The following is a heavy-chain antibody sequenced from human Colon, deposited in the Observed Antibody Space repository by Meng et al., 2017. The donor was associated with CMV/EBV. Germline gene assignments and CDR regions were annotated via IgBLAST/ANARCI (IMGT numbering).Heavy chain of an antibody. J-gene: IGHJ5*02. CDR2: INHNGIT. CDR3: ARQIWSGSLYNWFDP. V-gene: IGHV4-34*01. CDR1: GVSLSGYH. Sequence: GPLRLSCAVSGVSLSGYHWSWIRQAPGKDLEWIGDINHNGITKYNPSLKSRLTISVDMSENEFSLRLSSLTAADTAVYYCARQIWSGSLYNWFDPWGQGTLVTVSS. D-gene: IGHD3-3*01.